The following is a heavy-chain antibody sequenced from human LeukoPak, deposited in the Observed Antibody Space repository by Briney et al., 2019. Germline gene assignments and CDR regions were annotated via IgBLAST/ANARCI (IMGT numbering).Heavy chain of an antibody. D-gene: IGHD5-18*01. J-gene: IGHJ4*02. CDR1: GDSISRYY. V-gene: IGHV4-59*01. CDR2: IYYSGST. CDR3: ARVLRAASWRSYDY. Sequence: SETLSLTCTVSGDSISRYYWSWIRQPPGKGPEWIGYIYYSGSTNYNPSLKSRVTISIDTSKNQFSLRLTSVTAADTAVYYCARVLRAASWRSYDYWGQGSLVTVSS.